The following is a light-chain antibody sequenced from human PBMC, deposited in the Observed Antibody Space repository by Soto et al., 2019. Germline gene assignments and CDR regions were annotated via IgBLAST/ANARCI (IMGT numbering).Light chain of an antibody. CDR1: SSDVGGYNY. Sequence: QSALTQPPSASGSPGQSVTISCTGTSSDVGGYNYVSWYQQHPGKAPKLMIYEVSKRPSGVPDRFSGSKSGNTASLTVSGLQAEDEADYYCRSYAGSKGVVFGGGTKLTVL. CDR2: EVS. CDR3: RSYAGSKGVV. V-gene: IGLV2-8*01. J-gene: IGLJ2*01.